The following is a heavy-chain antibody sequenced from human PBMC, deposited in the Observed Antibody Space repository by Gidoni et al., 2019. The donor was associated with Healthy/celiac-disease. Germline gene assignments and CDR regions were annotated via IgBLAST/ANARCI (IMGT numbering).Heavy chain of an antibody. Sequence: EVQLVESGGGLVQPGGSLRLSCAASGFTFSSYWMHWVRQAPGKGLVWVSRINSDGSSTSYADSVKGRFTISRDNAKNTLYLQMNSLRAEDTAVYYCATLGLELRGNWFDPWGQGTLVTVSS. CDR2: INSDGSST. V-gene: IGHV3-74*01. J-gene: IGHJ5*02. CDR3: ATLGLELRGNWFDP. D-gene: IGHD1-7*01. CDR1: GFTFSSYW.